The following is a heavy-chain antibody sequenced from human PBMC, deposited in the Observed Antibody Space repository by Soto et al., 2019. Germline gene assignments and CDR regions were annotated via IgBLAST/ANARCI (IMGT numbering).Heavy chain of an antibody. V-gene: IGHV4-59*08. J-gene: IGHJ6*03. CDR3: ARHRIAARPSIGYYYYYMDV. D-gene: IGHD6-6*01. CDR2: IYYSGST. Sequence: SETLSLTCTVSGGSISSYYWSWIRQPPGKGLEWIGYIYYSGSTNYNPSLKSRVTISVDTSKNQFSLKLSSVTAADTAVYYCARHRIAARPSIGYYYYYMDVWGKGTTVTVSS. CDR1: GGSISSYY.